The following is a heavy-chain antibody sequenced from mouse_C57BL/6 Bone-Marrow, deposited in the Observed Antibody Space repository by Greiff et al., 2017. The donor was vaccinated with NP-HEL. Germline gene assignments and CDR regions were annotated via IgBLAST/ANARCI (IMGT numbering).Heavy chain of an antibody. D-gene: IGHD1-1*01. J-gene: IGHJ3*01. CDR3: ARSPSRYYGSSPAWFAY. CDR1: GYAFTNYL. V-gene: IGHV1-54*01. CDR2: INPGSGGT. Sequence: QVQLQQSGAELVRPGTSVKVSCKASGYAFTNYLIEWVKQRPGQGLEWIGVINPGSGGTNYNEKFKGKATLTADKSSSTAYMQLSSLTSEDSAVYFCARSPSRYYGSSPAWFAYWGQGTLVTVSA.